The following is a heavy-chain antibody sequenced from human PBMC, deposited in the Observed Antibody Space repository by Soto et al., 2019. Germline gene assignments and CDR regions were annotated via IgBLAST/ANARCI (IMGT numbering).Heavy chain of an antibody. D-gene: IGHD2-15*01. J-gene: IGHJ4*02. CDR2: IIPIFGTA. CDR1: GGTFSSYA. V-gene: IGHV1-69*12. CDR3: ARARGVGYCSGGSCYPFDY. Sequence: QVQLVQSGAEVKKPGSSVKVSCKASGGTFSSYAISWVRQAPGQGLEWMGGIIPIFGTANYAQKFQGRVTITADDSTSRAYLGLGSLRSEDTAVYYCARARGVGYCSGGSCYPFDYWGQGTLVTVSS.